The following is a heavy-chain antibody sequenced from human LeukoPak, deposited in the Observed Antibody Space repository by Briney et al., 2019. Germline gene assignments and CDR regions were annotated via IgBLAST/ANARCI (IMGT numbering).Heavy chain of an antibody. J-gene: IGHJ4*02. CDR2: IRSKAYGGTT. CDR1: GFTFGDYA. D-gene: IGHD3-22*01. V-gene: IGHV3-49*03. Sequence: GGSLRLSCTASGFTFGDYAMSWFRQAPGKGLEWVGFIRSKAYGGTTEYAASVKGRFTISSDDSKSIAYLQMNSLKTEDTAVYYCTSPADYYDSSGYIFGYWGQGTLVTVSS. CDR3: TSPADYYDSSGYIFGY.